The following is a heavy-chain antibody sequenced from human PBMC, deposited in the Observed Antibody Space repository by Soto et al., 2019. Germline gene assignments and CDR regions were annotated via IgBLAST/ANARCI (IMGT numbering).Heavy chain of an antibody. V-gene: IGHV4-30-2*01. D-gene: IGHD3-3*01. CDR3: ARVVYDVWSGYYDY. CDR2: IYHSGST. Sequence: QLQLQESGSGLVKPSQTLSLTCAVSGGSISSGGYSWSWIRQPPGKGLEWIGYIYHSGSTYYNPSLKSRVTIAVDRSKNQFYRKLSSVAAADTAVYYCARVVYDVWSGYYDYWGQGTLVTVSS. J-gene: IGHJ4*02. CDR1: GGSISSGGYS.